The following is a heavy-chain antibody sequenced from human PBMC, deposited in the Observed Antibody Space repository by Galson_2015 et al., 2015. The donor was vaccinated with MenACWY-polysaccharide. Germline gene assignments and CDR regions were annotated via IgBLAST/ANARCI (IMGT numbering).Heavy chain of an antibody. CDR3: ASQGIAVAGVIVY. J-gene: IGHJ4*02. D-gene: IGHD6-19*01. CDR1: GDSVSSHSAA. V-gene: IGHV6-1*01. CDR2: TYYRSKWYK. Sequence: CAISGDSVSSHSAAWNWIRQSPSRGLEWLGRTYYRSKWYKYYALSVKSRMTINVDTAKNQFSLQLNSVTPEDTAMYYCASQGIAVAGVIVYWGQGTLVTVS.